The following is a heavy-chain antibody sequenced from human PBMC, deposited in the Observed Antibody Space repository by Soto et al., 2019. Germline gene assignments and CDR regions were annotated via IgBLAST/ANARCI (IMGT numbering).Heavy chain of an antibody. CDR2: IYYSGST. D-gene: IGHD2-2*01. V-gene: IGHV4-39*01. Sequence: PSETLSLTCTVSGGSISSSSYYWGWIRQPPGKGLEWIGSIYYSGSTYYNPSLKSRVTISVDTSKNQFSLKLSSVTAADTAVYYCGVVPAALGDNYYYYGMDVWGQGTTVTVSS. J-gene: IGHJ6*02. CDR3: GVVPAALGDNYYYYGMDV. CDR1: GGSISSSSYY.